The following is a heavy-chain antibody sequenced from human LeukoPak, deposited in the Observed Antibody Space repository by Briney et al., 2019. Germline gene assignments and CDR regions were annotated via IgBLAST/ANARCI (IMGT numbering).Heavy chain of an antibody. V-gene: IGHV4-59*01. CDR2: IFYSGST. CDR1: GGSISNYS. D-gene: IGHD5-12*01. Sequence: SETLSLTCTVSGGSISNYSWSWIRQPPGKGLEWIGYIFYSGSTNYNPSLKSRVTISVDTSKSQFSLKVTSVTAADTAVYYCARGGSSGYDPFDYWGQGTLVIVSS. J-gene: IGHJ4*02. CDR3: ARGGSSGYDPFDY.